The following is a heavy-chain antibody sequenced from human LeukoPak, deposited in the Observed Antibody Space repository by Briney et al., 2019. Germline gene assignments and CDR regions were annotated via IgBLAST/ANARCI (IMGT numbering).Heavy chain of an antibody. CDR3: VRVHSSSWSGSYFDY. V-gene: IGHV3-72*01. D-gene: IGHD3-22*01. CDR2: IRNKANRYTT. J-gene: IGHJ4*02. CDR1: GFSFSDFY. Sequence: PGGSLRLSCAASGFSFSDFYMDWLRQAPGKGLEWIGRIRNKANRYTTECAASVKGRFIISRDDSRSSLYLQMNSLTTEDTAVYYCVRVHSSSWSGSYFDYWGQGTLVTVSS.